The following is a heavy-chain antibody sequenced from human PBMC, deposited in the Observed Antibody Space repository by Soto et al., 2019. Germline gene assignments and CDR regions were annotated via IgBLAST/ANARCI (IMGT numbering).Heavy chain of an antibody. CDR3: ARDTRPGIAAAGAVDY. CDR1: GYTFTSYG. J-gene: IGHJ4*02. CDR2: ISAYNGNT. V-gene: IGHV1-18*01. D-gene: IGHD6-13*01. Sequence: ASVKVSCKASGYTFTSYGISWVRQAPGQGLEWMGWISAYNGNTNYAQKLQGRVTMTTDTSTSTAYMELRSLGSDDTAVYYCARDTRPGIAAAGAVDYWGQGTLVTVSS.